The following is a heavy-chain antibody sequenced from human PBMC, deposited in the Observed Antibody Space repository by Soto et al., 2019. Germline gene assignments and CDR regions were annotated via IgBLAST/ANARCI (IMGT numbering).Heavy chain of an antibody. V-gene: IGHV4-31*03. Sequence: QVQLQESGPGLVKPSQTLSLTCTVSGGSISSGGYYWSWIRQHPGKGLEWIGYIYYSGSTYYNPSHKSRVTISVDTSKNQSSLKLSSGTAADTAVYYCARVGGINWFDPWGQGTLVTVSS. CDR1: GGSISSGGYY. J-gene: IGHJ5*02. D-gene: IGHD1-20*01. CDR2: IYYSGST. CDR3: ARVGGINWFDP.